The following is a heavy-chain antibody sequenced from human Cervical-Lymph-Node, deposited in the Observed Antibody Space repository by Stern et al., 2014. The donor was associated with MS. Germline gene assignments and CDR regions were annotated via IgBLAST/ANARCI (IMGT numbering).Heavy chain of an antibody. J-gene: IGHJ2*01. CDR1: GGSFSGYY. D-gene: IGHD4-17*01. CDR2: INHSGSD. Sequence: QVQLQQWGAGLLKPSETLSLTCAVYGGSFSGYYWSWIRQPPGKGLEWIGEINHSGSDNYNPSHKDLVTISVDTYKDEFSLKLSAVTAADTAVYYCARGGETYGGYLFGWYFDLWGRGTLVTVSS. V-gene: IGHV4-34*01. CDR3: ARGGETYGGYLFGWYFDL.